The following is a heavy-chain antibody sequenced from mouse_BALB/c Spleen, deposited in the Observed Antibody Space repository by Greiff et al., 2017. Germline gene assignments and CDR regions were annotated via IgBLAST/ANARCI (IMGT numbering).Heavy chain of an antibody. CDR1: GFNIKDTY. CDR3: AREGTGTGYFDV. D-gene: IGHD4-1*01. J-gene: IGHJ1*01. V-gene: IGHV14-3*02. Sequence: VQLQQSGAELVKPGASVKLSCTASGFNIKDTYMHWVKQRPEQGLEWIGRIDPANGNTKYDPKFQGKATITADTSSNTAYLQLSSLTSEDTAVYYCAREGTGTGYFDVWGAGTTVTVSS. CDR2: IDPANGNT.